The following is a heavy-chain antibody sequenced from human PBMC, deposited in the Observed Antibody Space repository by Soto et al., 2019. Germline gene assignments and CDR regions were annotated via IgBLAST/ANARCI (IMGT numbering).Heavy chain of an antibody. CDR1: GGSISRGAYS. D-gene: IGHD6-6*01. CDR2: IYHSGST. V-gene: IGHV4-30-2*01. CDR3: ARGLGTIAARLYFDY. Sequence: SETLSLTCAVSGGSISRGAYSWSWIRQQPGKGLEWIGYIYHSGSTYYNPSLKSRVTISVDRSKNQFSLKLSSVTAADTAVYYCARGLGTIAARLYFDYWGQGTLVTVSS. J-gene: IGHJ4*02.